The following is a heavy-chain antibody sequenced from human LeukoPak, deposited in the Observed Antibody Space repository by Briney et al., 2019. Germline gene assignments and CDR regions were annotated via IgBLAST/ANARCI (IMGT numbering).Heavy chain of an antibody. CDR1: GYTFTGYY. CDR3: ARAREVSFGSYYYYGMDV. Sequence: WASVKVSCKASGYTFTGYYMHWVRQAPGQGLEWMGWINPNSGGTNYAQKFQGWVTMTRDTSISTAYMELSRLRSDDTAVYYCARAREVSFGSYYYYGMDVWGQGTTVTVFS. V-gene: IGHV1-2*04. D-gene: IGHD3-10*01. CDR2: INPNSGGT. J-gene: IGHJ6*02.